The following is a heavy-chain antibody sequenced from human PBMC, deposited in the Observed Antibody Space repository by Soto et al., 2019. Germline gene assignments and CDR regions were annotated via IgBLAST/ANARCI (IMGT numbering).Heavy chain of an antibody. D-gene: IGHD3-3*01. CDR3: AKESYGFWSGYTNWFDP. Sequence: PGGSLRLSCAASGFAFSSYAMTWVRQAPGKGPEWVSAISGSGAATYYADSVQGRFTISRDNSKNTLYLQMNSLRVEDTAVYYCAKESYGFWSGYTNWFDPWGQGTQVTVSS. CDR2: ISGSGAAT. CDR1: GFAFSSYA. J-gene: IGHJ5*02. V-gene: IGHV3-23*01.